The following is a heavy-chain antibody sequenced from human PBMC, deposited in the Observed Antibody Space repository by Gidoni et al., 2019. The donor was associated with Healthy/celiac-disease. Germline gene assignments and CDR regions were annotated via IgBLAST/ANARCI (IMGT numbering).Heavy chain of an antibody. CDR1: GFTFSSYA. Sequence: QVQLVESGGGVVQPGRSLRLSCAASGFTFSSYAMHWVRQAPGKGLEWVAVISYDGSNKYYADSVKGRFTISRDNSKNTLYLQMNSLRAEDTAVYYCASPTKDYYFDYWGQGTLVTVSS. CDR2: ISYDGSNK. V-gene: IGHV3-30-3*01. CDR3: ASPTKDYYFDY. D-gene: IGHD1-1*01. J-gene: IGHJ4*02.